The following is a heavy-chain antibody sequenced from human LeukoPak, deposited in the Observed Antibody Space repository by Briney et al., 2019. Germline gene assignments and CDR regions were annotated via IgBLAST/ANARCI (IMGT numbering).Heavy chain of an antibody. CDR3: ATGAASRLGRGAPPYYFDY. V-gene: IGHV3-15*01. Sequence: GGSLRLSCAASGFSFSDAWMYWVRQAPGKGLECIGRIKSKSDGGTTNSAAPVKDRFIISRDDSKNTLFLQMNSLKTDDTAVYYCATGAASRLGRGAPPYYFDYWGQGSLVTVSS. J-gene: IGHJ4*02. D-gene: IGHD1-26*01. CDR1: GFSFSDAW. CDR2: IKSKSDGGTT.